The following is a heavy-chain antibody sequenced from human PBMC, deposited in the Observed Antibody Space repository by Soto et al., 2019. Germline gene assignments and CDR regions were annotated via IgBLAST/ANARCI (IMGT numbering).Heavy chain of an antibody. CDR3: ARGYSNIWYGYDY. CDR2: ISSSSSTI. CDR1: GFTFNDYS. V-gene: IGHV3-48*02. Sequence: EVQLVQSGGGLVEPGGSLRLSCAASGFTFNDYSINWVRQAPGKGLDWVSHISSSSSTIRYADSVKGRFTISRDNAKNSLYLQMNSLRDEDPSMYYCARGYSNIWYGYDYWGQGTLVTVSS. J-gene: IGHJ4*02. D-gene: IGHD6-13*01.